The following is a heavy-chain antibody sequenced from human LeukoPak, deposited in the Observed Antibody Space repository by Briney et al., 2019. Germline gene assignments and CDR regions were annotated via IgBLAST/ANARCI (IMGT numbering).Heavy chain of an antibody. D-gene: IGHD2-2*01. CDR3: SRGDRTSTTCHNWFDP. Sequence: PGGSLRLSCAASGFTFSRYWTHWVRQAPGTGLVWVSRIDSDGSITDYADSVKGRFTISRDNAKNTLYLQMNSLRADDTAVYYCSRGDRTSTTCHNWFDPWGQGTLVTVSS. J-gene: IGHJ5*02. V-gene: IGHV3-74*01. CDR1: GFTFSRYW. CDR2: IDSDGSIT.